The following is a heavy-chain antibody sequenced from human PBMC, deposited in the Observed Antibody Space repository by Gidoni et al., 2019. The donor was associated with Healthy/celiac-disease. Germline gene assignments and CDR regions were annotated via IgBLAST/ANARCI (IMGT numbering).Heavy chain of an antibody. J-gene: IGHJ6*02. CDR3: AREDIVVVPAASYYYYGMDV. CDR1: GGSISSGDYY. Sequence: QVQLQESGPGLVKPSQTLSLTCTVSGGSISSGDYYWGWIRPPPGKGLEWIGYIYYSGSTYYNPSLKSRVTISVDTSKNQFSLKLSSVTAADTAVYYCAREDIVVVPAASYYYYGMDVWGQGTTVTVSS. CDR2: IYYSGST. V-gene: IGHV4-30-4*01. D-gene: IGHD2-2*01.